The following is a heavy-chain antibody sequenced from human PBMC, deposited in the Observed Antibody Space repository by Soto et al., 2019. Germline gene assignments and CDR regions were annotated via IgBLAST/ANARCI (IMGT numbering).Heavy chain of an antibody. J-gene: IGHJ4*03. CDR2: TSGSGDKT. V-gene: IGHV3-23*01. Sequence: PGGSLRLSCAASGFAFNDFAMNWVRQAPGKGPEWLSTTSGSGDKTFHSDSVKGRFNISRDNSNNKMFLQMNSLRAEDTAIYYCAKGASHAPFEKWGRGTLVTVSS. CDR3: AKGASHAPFEK. CDR1: GFAFNDFA.